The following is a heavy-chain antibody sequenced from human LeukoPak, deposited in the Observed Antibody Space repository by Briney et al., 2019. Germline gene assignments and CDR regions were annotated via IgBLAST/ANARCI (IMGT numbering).Heavy chain of an antibody. J-gene: IGHJ4*02. CDR1: GDSVSSNSAA. CDR2: TYYRSKWYN. V-gene: IGHV6-1*01. CDR3: AREFTSADYFDY. Sequence: SQTLSLTCAISGDSVSSNSAAWHWIRQSPSRGLEWLGTTYYRSKWYNDYAVSVKSRITINSDTSKNQFSLHLNSVTPEDTAVYYCAREFTSADYFDYWGQGTLVTVFS.